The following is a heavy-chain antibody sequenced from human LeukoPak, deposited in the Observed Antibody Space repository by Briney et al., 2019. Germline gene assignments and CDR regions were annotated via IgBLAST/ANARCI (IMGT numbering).Heavy chain of an antibody. CDR3: AREVAGSGLSYNWFDP. V-gene: IGHV4-59*01. D-gene: IGHD6-19*01. Sequence: SETLSLTCTASGGSISSYYWSWIRQPPGKGLEWIGYIYYSGSTTYNPSLMSRLTISVDTSKTQFSLKLSSVTAADTAVYYCAREVAGSGLSYNWFDPWGQGTLVTVSS. J-gene: IGHJ5*02. CDR2: IYYSGST. CDR1: GGSISSYY.